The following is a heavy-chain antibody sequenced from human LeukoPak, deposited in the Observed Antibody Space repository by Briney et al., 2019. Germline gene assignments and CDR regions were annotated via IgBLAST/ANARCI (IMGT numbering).Heavy chain of an antibody. CDR3: ARGPIGYCSSTSCYRPRSHYYYYGMDV. J-gene: IGHJ6*02. CDR1: GGSISSYY. CDR2: IYYSGST. V-gene: IGHV4-59*12. Sequence: KPSETLSLTCTVSGGSISSYYWSWIRQPPGKGLEWIGYIYYSGSTNYNPSLKSRVTISVDTSKNQFSLKLSSVTAADTAVYYCARGPIGYCSSTSCYRPRSHYYYYGMDVWGQGTTVTVSS. D-gene: IGHD2-2*02.